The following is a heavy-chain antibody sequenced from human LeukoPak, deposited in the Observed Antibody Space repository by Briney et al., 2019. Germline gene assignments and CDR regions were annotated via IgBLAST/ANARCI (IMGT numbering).Heavy chain of an antibody. CDR1: GFTFSSYS. CDR2: ISSSSSTI. CDR3: ARDSGSYEDNYYYYYMDV. D-gene: IGHD1-26*01. Sequence: PGGSLRLSCAASGFTFSSYSMNWVRQAPGKGLEWVSYISSSSSTIYYADSVKGRFTISRDNAKNSLHLQMNSLRAEDTAVYYCARDSGSYEDNYYYYYMDVWGKGTTVTVSS. J-gene: IGHJ6*03. V-gene: IGHV3-48*04.